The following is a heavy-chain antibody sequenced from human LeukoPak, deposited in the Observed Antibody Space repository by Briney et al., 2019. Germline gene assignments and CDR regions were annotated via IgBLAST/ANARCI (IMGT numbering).Heavy chain of an antibody. CDR3: ARGIRIPVTGRYFYYYMDV. CDR2: IYTSGST. V-gene: IGHV4-61*09. Sequence: SETLSLTCTLSVGSISNGSYTWNWIRQPAGKGLEWIVQIYTSGSTNYRSSLTSRATTSRDTTKNQFFLKLSSVTAEDTAVYYCARGIRIPVTGRYFYYYMDVWGNGTTVTVSS. CDR1: VGSISNGSYT. D-gene: IGHD6-19*01. J-gene: IGHJ6*03.